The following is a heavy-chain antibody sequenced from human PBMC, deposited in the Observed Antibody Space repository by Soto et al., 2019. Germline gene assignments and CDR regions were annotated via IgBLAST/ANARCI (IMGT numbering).Heavy chain of an antibody. CDR2: IYYSGST. CDR3: ARVPDSSSWYGNYYYGMDV. D-gene: IGHD6-13*01. Sequence: SETLSLTCTVSGGSISSGGYYWSWIRQHPGKGLEWIGYIYYSGSTYYNPSLKSRVTISVDTSKNQFSLKLGSVTAAETAVYYCARVPDSSSWYGNYYYGMDVWGKGTTVTVSS. CDR1: GGSISSGGYY. J-gene: IGHJ6*04. V-gene: IGHV4-31*02.